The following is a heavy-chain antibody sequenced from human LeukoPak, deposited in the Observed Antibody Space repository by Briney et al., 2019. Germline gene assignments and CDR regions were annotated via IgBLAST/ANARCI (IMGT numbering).Heavy chain of an antibody. CDR1: GFTFDDYA. Sequence: PGRSLRLSCAASGFTFDDYAMHWVRQAPGKGLEWVSGISYNSDTIAYADSVKGRFTISRDNAKNSLYLQMNSLRAEDTALYYCAKDYCGGACYSGWYFDLWGRGTLVTVSS. V-gene: IGHV3-9*01. J-gene: IGHJ2*01. CDR2: ISYNSDTI. D-gene: IGHD2-21*02. CDR3: AKDYCGGACYSGWYFDL.